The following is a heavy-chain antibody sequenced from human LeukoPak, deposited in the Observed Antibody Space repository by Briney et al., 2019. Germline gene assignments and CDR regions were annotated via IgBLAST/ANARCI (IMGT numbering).Heavy chain of an antibody. J-gene: IGHJ6*02. D-gene: IGHD3-10*01. Sequence: GGSLRLSCAASGFTFSSYSMNWVRQAPGKGLEWVSYISSSSSTIYYADSVKGRFTISRDNAKNSLYLQMNSLRAEDTAVYYCARVGYYGSGSYYYYYYGMDVWGQGTTVTVSS. CDR1: GFTFSSYS. CDR2: ISSSSSTI. V-gene: IGHV3-48*01. CDR3: ARVGYYGSGSYYYYYYGMDV.